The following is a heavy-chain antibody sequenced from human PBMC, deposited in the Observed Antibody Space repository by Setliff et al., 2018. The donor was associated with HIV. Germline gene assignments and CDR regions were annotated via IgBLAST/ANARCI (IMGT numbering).Heavy chain of an antibody. CDR1: GYTFTGYY. CDR2: INPNSGGS. V-gene: IGHV1-2*02. D-gene: IGHD6-19*01. Sequence: ASVKVSCKASGYTFTGYYMHWVRQAPGQGLEWMGWINPNSGGSNYAQKFQGRVTMTRDTSISTAYMELSRLRSDDTAVYYCARNSSGWYYSNYYYYGMDVWGQGTTVTVSS. J-gene: IGHJ6*02. CDR3: ARNSSGWYYSNYYYYGMDV.